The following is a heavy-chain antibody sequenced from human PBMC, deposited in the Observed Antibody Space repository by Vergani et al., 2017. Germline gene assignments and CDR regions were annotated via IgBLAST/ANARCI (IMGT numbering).Heavy chain of an antibody. CDR2: IGVSDNSI. CDR1: GFTFSAYS. D-gene: IGHD4-11*01. V-gene: IGHV3-48*01. J-gene: IGHJ4*02. CDR3: VRVPDYSSFDS. Sequence: DVRLVESGGGVVQPGGSLRLSCAASGFTFSAYSMNWVRQTPGKGLEWISYIGVSDNSIYYADSVMGRFAISRDNARNLLFLQMNSLRAGDSALYFCVRVPDYSSFDSSLQGALVTVS.